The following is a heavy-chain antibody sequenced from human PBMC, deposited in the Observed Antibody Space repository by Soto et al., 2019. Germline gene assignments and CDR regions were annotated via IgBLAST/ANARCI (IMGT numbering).Heavy chain of an antibody. CDR3: ARHGPEYPLDY. CDR1: GGSISSYY. CDR2: IYYSGST. Sequence: PSETLSLTCTVSGGSISSYYWSWIRQPPGKGLEWIGYIYYSGSTNYNPSLKSRVTISVDTSKNQFSLKLSSVTAADTAVYYCARHGPEYPLDYWGQGTLVTVPS. V-gene: IGHV4-59*08. J-gene: IGHJ4*02.